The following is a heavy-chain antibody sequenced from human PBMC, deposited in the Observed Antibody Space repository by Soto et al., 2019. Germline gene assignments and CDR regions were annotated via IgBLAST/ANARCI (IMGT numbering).Heavy chain of an antibody. Sequence: PSETLSLTCTVSGGSISSYYWSWIRQPPGKGLEWIGYIYYSGSTNYNPSLKSRVTISVDTSKNQFSLKLSSVTAADTAVYYCARDRGSSYGYYYYYGMDVWGQGTTVTVP. CDR2: IYYSGST. V-gene: IGHV4-59*01. J-gene: IGHJ6*02. D-gene: IGHD5-18*01. CDR1: GGSISSYY. CDR3: ARDRGSSYGYYYYYGMDV.